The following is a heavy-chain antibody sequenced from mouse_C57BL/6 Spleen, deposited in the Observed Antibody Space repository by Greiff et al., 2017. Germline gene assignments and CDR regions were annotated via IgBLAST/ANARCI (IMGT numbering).Heavy chain of an antibody. CDR2: IDPSDSET. CDR3: ARGGYDYDGYFDY. J-gene: IGHJ2*01. CDR1: GYTFTSYW. V-gene: IGHV1-52*01. Sequence: VQLQQPGAELVRPGSSVKLSCKASGYTFTSYWMHWVKQRPIQGLEWIGNIDPSDSETHYNQKFKDKATLTVDKSSSTAYMQLSSLTSEDSAVYYCARGGYDYDGYFDYWGQGTTLTVSS. D-gene: IGHD2-4*01.